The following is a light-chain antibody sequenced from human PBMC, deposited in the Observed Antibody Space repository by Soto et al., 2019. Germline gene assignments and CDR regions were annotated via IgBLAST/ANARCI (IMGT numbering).Light chain of an antibody. Sequence: QSVLTQPASVSGSPRQSITISCTGTSSDVGGYNFVSWYQQHPGKAPKLMIFEVSNRPSWVSNRFSGSKSGNTSSLTISGLQAEDEADYYCSSYTSSSTLVFGTGTKVTV. CDR3: SSYTSSSTLV. V-gene: IGLV2-14*01. CDR1: SSDVGGYNF. J-gene: IGLJ1*01. CDR2: EVS.